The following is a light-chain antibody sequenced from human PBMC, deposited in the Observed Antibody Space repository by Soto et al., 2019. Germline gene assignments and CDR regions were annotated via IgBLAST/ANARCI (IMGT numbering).Light chain of an antibody. V-gene: IGLV2-14*01. CDR1: SSDVGGYNY. CDR3: ISYTSSSTWV. CDR2: EVS. J-gene: IGLJ3*02. Sequence: QSALTQPASVSGSPGQSITISCTGTSSDVGGYNYVSWYQHHPVKAPKLMIYEVSNRPSGVSDRFSGSRSGNTASLTISGLQAEDESEYYCISYTSSSTWVFGGGTKLTVL.